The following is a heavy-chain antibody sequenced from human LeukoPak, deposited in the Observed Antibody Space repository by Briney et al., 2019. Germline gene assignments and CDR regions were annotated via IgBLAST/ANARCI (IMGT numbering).Heavy chain of an antibody. V-gene: IGHV1-69*04. CDR3: ARDTSSGYCSSTSCRKYYFDY. J-gene: IGHJ4*02. D-gene: IGHD2-2*01. CDR1: GGTFSSYA. Sequence: ASVKVSCKASGGTFSSYAISWVRQAPGQGLEWMGRIIPILGIANYAQKFQGRVTITADKSTSTAYMELSSLRSEDTAVYYCARDTSSGYCSSTSCRKYYFDYWGQGTLVTVSS. CDR2: IIPILGIA.